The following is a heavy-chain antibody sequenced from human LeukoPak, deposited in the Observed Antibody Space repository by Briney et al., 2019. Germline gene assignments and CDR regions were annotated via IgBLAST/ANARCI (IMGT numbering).Heavy chain of an antibody. CDR3: ARGAIFPTYGMDV. CDR2: IYYSGST. V-gene: IGHV4-31*03. CDR1: GGSISSGGYY. J-gene: IGHJ6*02. Sequence: SETLSLTCTVSGGSISSGGYYWSWIRQHPGKGLEWIGYIYYSGSTYYNPSLKSRVTISVDRSKNQFSLKLSSVTAADTAVYYCARGAIFPTYGMDVWGQGTTVTVSS. D-gene: IGHD3-9*01.